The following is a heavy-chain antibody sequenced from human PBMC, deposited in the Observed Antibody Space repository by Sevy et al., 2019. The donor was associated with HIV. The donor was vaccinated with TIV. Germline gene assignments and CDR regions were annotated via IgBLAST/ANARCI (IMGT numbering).Heavy chain of an antibody. J-gene: IGHJ4*02. CDR2: IWSDGSNK. CDR1: AFTFSDYG. V-gene: IGHV3-33*01. D-gene: IGHD1-7*01. Sequence: GGSLRLSCAASAFTFSDYGMHWVRQAPGKGLEWVAVIWSDGSNKYYGDSVKGRFTISRDSSKNTLFLQMNSLRVDDMAVYYCAREERSGTTTSFDYWGQGALVTVSS. CDR3: AREERSGTTTSFDY.